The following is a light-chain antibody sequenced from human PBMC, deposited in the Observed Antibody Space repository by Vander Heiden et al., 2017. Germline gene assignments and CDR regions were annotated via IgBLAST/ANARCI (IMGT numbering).Light chain of an antibody. V-gene: IGKV3-15*01. J-gene: IGKJ2*01. Sequence: ETVMTQSPATLSVSPGERPTLSGKARQRVISNLAWYQQQPSPAPSLIISGSPTRATGLPAMFSGSGSRKEFPLTISSLQSEDFEVYYCQQYHNWYTFGQGTKLEIK. CDR2: GSP. CDR1: QRVISN. CDR3: QQYHNWYT.